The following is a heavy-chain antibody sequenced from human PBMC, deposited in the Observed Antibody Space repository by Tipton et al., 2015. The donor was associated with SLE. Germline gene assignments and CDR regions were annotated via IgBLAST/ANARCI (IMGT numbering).Heavy chain of an antibody. CDR1: GFTFSSYG. V-gene: IGHV3-33*01. CDR2: IWYDGNNK. CDR3: ASQLTILDAFDI. Sequence: SLRLSCAASGFTFSSYGMHWVRQAPGKGLEWVAVIWYDGNNKYYADSVKGRFTISRDNSKNTLYLQMNSLRAEDTAVYYCASQLTILDAFDIWGQGTMVTVSS. J-gene: IGHJ3*02. D-gene: IGHD1-1*01.